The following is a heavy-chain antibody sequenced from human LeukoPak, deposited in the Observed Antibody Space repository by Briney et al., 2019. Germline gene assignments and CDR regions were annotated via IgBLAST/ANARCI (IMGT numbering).Heavy chain of an antibody. D-gene: IGHD3-22*01. CDR1: GFTFSSYG. CDR2: IRYDGSNK. V-gene: IGHV3-30*02. CDR3: ARDSYYDSSGYYHDSY. J-gene: IGHJ4*02. Sequence: GGSLRLSCAASGFTFSSYGMHWVRQAPGKGLEWVAFIRYDGSNKYYADSVKGRFTISRDNSKNTLYLQMNSLRAEDTAVYYCARDSYYDSSGYYHDSYWGQGTLVTVSS.